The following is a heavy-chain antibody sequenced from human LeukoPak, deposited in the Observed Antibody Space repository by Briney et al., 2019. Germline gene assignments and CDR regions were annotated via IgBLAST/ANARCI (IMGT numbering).Heavy chain of an antibody. CDR2: IRSKANSYAT. Sequence: GGSLRLSCAASGFTFSGSAMHWVRQASGKGLEWVGRIRSKANSYATAYAASVKGRFTISRDDSKNTVYLQMNSLKTEDTAVYYCTRHFDVVVVAATPEFDYWGQGTLVTVSS. J-gene: IGHJ4*02. D-gene: IGHD2-15*01. CDR1: GFTFSGSA. V-gene: IGHV3-73*01. CDR3: TRHFDVVVVAATPEFDY.